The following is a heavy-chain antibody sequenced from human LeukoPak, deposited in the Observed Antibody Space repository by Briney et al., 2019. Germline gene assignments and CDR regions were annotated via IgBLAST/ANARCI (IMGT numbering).Heavy chain of an antibody. V-gene: IGHV4-34*01. CDR1: GGSFSGYY. J-gene: IGHJ4*02. D-gene: IGHD3-9*01. CDR3: ARGSRLRYFDWLFSNYFDY. Sequence: PLETLSLTCAVYGGSFSGYYWSWIRQPPGKGLEWIGEINHSGSTNYNPSLKSRVTISVDTSKNQFSLKLSSVTAADTAVYYCARGSRLRYFDWLFSNYFDYWGQGTLVTVSS. CDR2: INHSGST.